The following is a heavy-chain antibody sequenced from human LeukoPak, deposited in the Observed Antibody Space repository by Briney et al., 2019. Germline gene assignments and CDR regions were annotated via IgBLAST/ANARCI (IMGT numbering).Heavy chain of an antibody. CDR3: RATAGPSGF. CDR2: IRSKDNNYAA. V-gene: IGHV3-73*01. CDR1: GFTFSSYS. Sequence: RPGGSLRLSCAASGFTFSSYSMNWVRQASGKGLEWVGRIRSKDNNYAAAYAASVKGRFTISRDDSKNTAYLQMNSLKTEDTAVYYCRATAGPSGFWGQGTLVTVSS. J-gene: IGHJ4*02. D-gene: IGHD6-13*01.